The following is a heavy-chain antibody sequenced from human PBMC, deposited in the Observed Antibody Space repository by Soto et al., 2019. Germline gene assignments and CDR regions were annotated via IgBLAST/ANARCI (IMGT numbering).Heavy chain of an antibody. D-gene: IGHD2-15*01. V-gene: IGHV3-72*01. CDR2: TRNKANSFTT. J-gene: IGHJ4*02. CDR3: VRAGYCSGGTGYSDYFDY. Sequence: EVQLVESGGGLVQPGGSLRLSCAVSGFTFSDHYMDWVRQAPGKGLEWVGRTRNKANSFTTEYAASVKGRFTISRDDSKSSLFLQMNSLKTEDTAVYYCVRAGYCSGGTGYSDYFDYWGQGTLVTVSS. CDR1: GFTFSDHY.